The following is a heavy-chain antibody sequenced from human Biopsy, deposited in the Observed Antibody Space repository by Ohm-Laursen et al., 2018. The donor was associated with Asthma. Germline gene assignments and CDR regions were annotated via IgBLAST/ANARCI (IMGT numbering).Heavy chain of an antibody. CDR3: ARRYNWNGMDV. D-gene: IGHD1-20*01. J-gene: IGHJ6*02. Sequence: ASVKVSCKPSGYTLTSYGMNWVRQAPGQGLGRMGWMNTNTGNPTYAQGFTGRFVFSLDTSVSTAYLQISSLKVEDTAVYYCARRYNWNGMDVWGQGTTVTVSS. CDR2: MNTNTGNP. CDR1: GYTLTSYG. V-gene: IGHV7-4-1*02.